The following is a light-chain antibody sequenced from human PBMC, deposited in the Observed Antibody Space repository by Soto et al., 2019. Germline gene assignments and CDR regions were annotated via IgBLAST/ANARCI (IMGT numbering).Light chain of an antibody. CDR1: SGHSTYA. CDR3: QSLGTGIQV. Sequence: QSVLTQSPSVSASLGASVKLTCTLSSGHSTYAIAWHQQQPEKGPRFLMKINSDGSHSKGDGFFDRFSGSSSGAERHLTISTLQSEDEADYYCQSLGTGIQVFGGGTKVTVL. V-gene: IGLV4-69*01. J-gene: IGLJ3*02. CDR2: INSDGSH.